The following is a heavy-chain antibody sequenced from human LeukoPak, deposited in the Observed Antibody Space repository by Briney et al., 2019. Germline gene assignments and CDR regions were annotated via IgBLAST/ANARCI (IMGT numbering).Heavy chain of an antibody. CDR2: IYYSGST. D-gene: IGHD3-10*01. J-gene: IGHJ6*02. V-gene: IGHV4-39*01. CDR3: ARLPEEGWFGELFGMDV. CDR1: GGSISSSSYS. Sequence: SETLSLTCTVSGGSISSSSYSWGWIRQPPGKGLEWIGSIYYSGSTYYNPSLKSRVTISVDTSKNQFSLKLSSVTAADTAVYYCARLPEEGWFGELFGMDVWGQGTTVTVSS.